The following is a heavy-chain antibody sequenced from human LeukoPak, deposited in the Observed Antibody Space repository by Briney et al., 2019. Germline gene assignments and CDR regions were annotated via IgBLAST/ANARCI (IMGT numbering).Heavy chain of an antibody. CDR2: IIPIFGTA. J-gene: IGHJ5*02. CDR1: GGTFSSYA. V-gene: IGHV1-69*13. D-gene: IGHD2-15*01. CDR3: AVGGVGVAALSWFDP. Sequence: ASVKVSCKASGGTFSSYAISWVRQAPGQGLEWMGGIIPIFGTANYAQEFQGRVTITADESTSTAYMELSSLRSEDTAVYYCAVGGVGVAALSWFDPWGQGTLVTVSS.